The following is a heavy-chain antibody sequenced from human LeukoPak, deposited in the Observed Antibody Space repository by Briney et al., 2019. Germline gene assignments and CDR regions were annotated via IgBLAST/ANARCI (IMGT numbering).Heavy chain of an antibody. V-gene: IGHV1-2*02. D-gene: IGHD6-13*01. CDR3: ARSSRGNIAAAFNFDY. J-gene: IGHJ4*02. CDR1: GYTFTGYY. CDR2: INPNSGGT. Sequence: ASVTVSCKASGYTFTGYYMHWVRQAPGQGLEWMGWINPNSGGTNYAQKFQGRVTMTRDTSISTAYMELSRLRSDDTAVYYCARSSRGNIAAAFNFDYWGRGTLVTVSS.